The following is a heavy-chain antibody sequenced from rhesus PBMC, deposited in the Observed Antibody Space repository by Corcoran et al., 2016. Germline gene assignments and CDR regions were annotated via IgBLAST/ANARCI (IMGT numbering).Heavy chain of an antibody. CDR1: GFTFSSYG. Sequence: EVQLVETGGGLVQPGGSLKLSCAASGFTFSSYGMSWVRQAPGKGLEWVSAINICGGSTYNADSVKCLFTISRDNSKNTLSLQMNSLRAEDTAVYYCAKRGIAGTETHFDYWGQGVLVTVSS. CDR3: AKRGIAGTETHFDY. CDR2: INICGGST. D-gene: IGHD1-20*01. J-gene: IGHJ4*01. V-gene: IGHV3S5*01.